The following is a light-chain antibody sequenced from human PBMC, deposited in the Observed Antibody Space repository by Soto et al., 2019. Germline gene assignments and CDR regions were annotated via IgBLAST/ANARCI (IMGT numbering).Light chain of an antibody. CDR2: DAS. CDR3: QQRSNWPLT. Sequence: EIVLTQSPASLSLSPGERATLSCRASQSVGTHLVWFQQKPGQAPRLLIYDASNRATDIPVRFSGSWSGTDFTLTISSLEPEDFAVYYCQQRSNWPLTFGGGTKVEIK. J-gene: IGKJ4*01. CDR1: QSVGTH. V-gene: IGKV3-11*01.